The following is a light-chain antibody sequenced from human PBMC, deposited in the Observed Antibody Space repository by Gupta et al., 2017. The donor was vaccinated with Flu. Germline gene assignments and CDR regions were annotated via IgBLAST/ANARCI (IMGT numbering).Light chain of an antibody. CDR3: QHYGSWPWT. Sequence: IVITQSPAILFVPRGEKATLSCRASQSISNNLAWYQQKPGQAPKLLIYGASTRATAFPARFSGSGSGTEFTLTISSLKSEDFVFYYCQHYGSWPWTFGQGTKVEIK. V-gene: IGKV3-15*01. CDR2: GAS. J-gene: IGKJ1*01. CDR1: QSISNN.